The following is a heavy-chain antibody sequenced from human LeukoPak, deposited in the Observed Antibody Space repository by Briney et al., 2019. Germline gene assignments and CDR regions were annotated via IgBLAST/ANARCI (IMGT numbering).Heavy chain of an antibody. CDR3: AREGAHDYGDYWLAFDI. J-gene: IGHJ3*02. V-gene: IGHV3-30-3*01. D-gene: IGHD4-17*01. CDR2: ISYDGSNK. Sequence: QPGGSLRLSCAASGFTFSSYAMHWVRQAPGKGLEWVAVISYDGSNKYYADSVKGRFTISRDNSKNSLYLQMNSLRAEDTAVYYCAREGAHDYGDYWLAFDIWGQGTMVTVSS. CDR1: GFTFSSYA.